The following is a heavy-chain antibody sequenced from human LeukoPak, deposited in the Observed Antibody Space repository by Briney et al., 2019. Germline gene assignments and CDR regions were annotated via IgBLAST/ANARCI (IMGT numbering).Heavy chain of an antibody. J-gene: IGHJ3*02. D-gene: IGHD3-16*02. CDR1: GFTFDDYA. V-gene: IGHV3-9*03. Sequence: PGGSLRLSCAASGFTFDDYAMHWVRQAPGKGLEWVSGISWNSGSIVYADSVKGRFTISRDKAKKSLYMQMNSLRAEDMALYYCAKGRYDYVWGSYRSNNDAFDIWGQGTMVTVSS. CDR2: ISWNSGSI. CDR3: AKGRYDYVWGSYRSNNDAFDI.